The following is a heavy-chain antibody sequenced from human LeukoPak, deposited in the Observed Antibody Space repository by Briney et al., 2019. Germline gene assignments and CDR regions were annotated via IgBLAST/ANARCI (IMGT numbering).Heavy chain of an antibody. CDR1: GYTFTSYD. CDR2: MNPNSGNT. Sequence: GASVKVSCKASGYTFTSYDINWVRQATGQGREWMGWMNPNSGNTGYAQKFQGRVTMTRNTSISTAYMELSSLRSEDTAVYYCARGQKDIVVVPAASNYYYYYYMDVWGKGTTVTVSS. D-gene: IGHD2-2*01. V-gene: IGHV1-8*01. J-gene: IGHJ6*03. CDR3: ARGQKDIVVVPAASNYYYYYYMDV.